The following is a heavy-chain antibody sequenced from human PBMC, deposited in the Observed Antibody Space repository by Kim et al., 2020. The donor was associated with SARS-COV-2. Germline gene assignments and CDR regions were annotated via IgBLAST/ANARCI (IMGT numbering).Heavy chain of an antibody. J-gene: IGHJ5*02. CDR1: GFTFTGHW. V-gene: IGHV3-7*01. CDR2: IKPDGSEK. Sequence: GGSLRLSCAASGFTFTGHWMSWVRQTPGRGLECVASIKPDGSEKYYVDSVKGRFTISRDNTKHSVSLQMNSLRAEDTAVYYCASGDGWFLPWGQGTLVT. CDR3: ASGDGWFLP.